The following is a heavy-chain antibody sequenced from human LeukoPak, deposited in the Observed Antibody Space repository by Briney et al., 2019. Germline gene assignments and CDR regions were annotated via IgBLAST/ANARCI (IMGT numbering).Heavy chain of an antibody. V-gene: IGHV4-39*01. D-gene: IGHD3-10*01. CDR2: IYYSGST. CDR3: ARHQFYGSGSYYFDY. CDR1: GGSISSARYY. Sequence: SETLSLTCTVSGGSISSARYYGGWIRQPPGKGLEWIGTIYYSGSTYYNPSLKSRVIISVDTSKNQFAPKVSSVTAADTAIYYCARHQFYGSGSYYFDYWGQGTLVTVSS. J-gene: IGHJ4*02.